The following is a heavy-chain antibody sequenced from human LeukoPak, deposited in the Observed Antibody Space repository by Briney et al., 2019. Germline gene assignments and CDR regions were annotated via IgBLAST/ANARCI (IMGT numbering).Heavy chain of an antibody. Sequence: GGSLRLSCAASGFTFSSYDMHWVRQAPGKGLEWVAVISYDGNNKYYADSVKGRFTISRDNSKNTLYPQMNSLTAEDTAAYYCAKGRYTPDPWGQGTLVIVSS. CDR3: AKGRYTPDP. CDR2: ISYDGNNK. D-gene: IGHD5-18*01. CDR1: GFTFSSYD. J-gene: IGHJ5*02. V-gene: IGHV3-30*18.